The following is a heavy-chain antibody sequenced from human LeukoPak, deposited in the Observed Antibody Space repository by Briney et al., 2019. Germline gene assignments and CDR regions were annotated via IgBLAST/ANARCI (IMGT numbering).Heavy chain of an antibody. D-gene: IGHD1-1*01. V-gene: IGHV1-18*01. CDR3: ARDQDWNLDY. J-gene: IGHJ4*02. Sequence: ASVRVSCKASGYTLTTTGISWVRQAPGQGLEWMGWISTYRGSKNYAQRFDGRVTMTTDTSTSTAYMELRSLRSDDTAIYYCARDQDWNLDYWGPGTLVTVSS. CDR2: ISTYRGSK. CDR1: GYTLTTTG.